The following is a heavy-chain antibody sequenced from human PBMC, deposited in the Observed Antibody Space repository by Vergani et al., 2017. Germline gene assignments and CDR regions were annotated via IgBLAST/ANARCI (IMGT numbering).Heavy chain of an antibody. CDR1: GFTFSSYA. CDR3: ARGASGDYVSSFDY. Sequence: QVQLVESGGGVVQPGRSLRLSCAASGFTFSSYAMHWVRQAPGKGLECVAVISYDGSNKYYADSVKGRFTISRENSKNTLYLQMNSLRAEDTAVYYCARGASGDYVSSFDYWGQGTLVTVSS. V-gene: IGHV3-30-3*01. CDR2: ISYDGSNK. D-gene: IGHD4-17*01. J-gene: IGHJ4*02.